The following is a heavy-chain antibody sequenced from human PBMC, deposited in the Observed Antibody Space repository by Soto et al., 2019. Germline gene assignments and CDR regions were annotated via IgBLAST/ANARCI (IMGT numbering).Heavy chain of an antibody. D-gene: IGHD6-6*01. Sequence: QVQLQESGPGLVKPSQTLSLTCTVSGGSISSGDYYWSWIRQPPGKGLEWIGYIYYSGSTYYNPSLKFGVPRSVDTSKIEFPLMLSSVTAGDTAGYFGAVSIGPRSFDYWAQGTLVTFSS. CDR1: GGSISSGDYY. CDR2: IYYSGST. J-gene: IGHJ4*02. V-gene: IGHV4-30-4*01. CDR3: AVSIGPRSFDY.